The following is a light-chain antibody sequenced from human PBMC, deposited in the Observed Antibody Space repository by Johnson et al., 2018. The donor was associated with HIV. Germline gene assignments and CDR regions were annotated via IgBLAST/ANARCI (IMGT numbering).Light chain of an antibody. CDR2: QTN. CDR3: ATWDSNLSASWV. J-gene: IGLJ1*01. Sequence: QSVLTQPPSVSAAPGQKVTISCSGSSSTIGKNYVSWYQVLPGTAPKLLIYQTNKRPSGIPDRFSGSKSGTSATLGITGLQTADEADYYCATWDSNLSASWVFGTGTKVTVL. CDR1: SSTIGKNY. V-gene: IGLV1-51*02.